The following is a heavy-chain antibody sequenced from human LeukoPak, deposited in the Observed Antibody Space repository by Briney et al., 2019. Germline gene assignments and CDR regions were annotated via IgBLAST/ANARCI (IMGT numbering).Heavy chain of an antibody. CDR3: ARGARGSGWRVFDI. D-gene: IGHD6-19*01. Sequence: ASVKLSCKASGYTFSSYYMHWVRQSPGQGLEWMGAINPTGTDTIYAQTFQGRVTMTRDLSTSTVYMELSSLRSEDTAVYYCARGARGSGWRVFDIWGQGTMVTVSS. CDR1: GYTFSSYY. CDR2: INPTGTDT. J-gene: IGHJ3*02. V-gene: IGHV1-46*01.